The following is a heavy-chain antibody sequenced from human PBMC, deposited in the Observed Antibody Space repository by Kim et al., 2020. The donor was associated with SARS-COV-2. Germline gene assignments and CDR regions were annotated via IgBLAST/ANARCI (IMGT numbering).Heavy chain of an antibody. J-gene: IGHJ6*02. Sequence: ASVKVSCKASGYTFTSYGISWVRQAPGQGLEWMGWISAYNGNTNYAQKLQGRVTMTTDTSTSTAYMELRSLRSDDTAVYYCARGLSLRYSSGWYERDGDYYYGMDVWGQGTTVTVSS. CDR1: GYTFTSYG. V-gene: IGHV1-18*01. CDR2: ISAYNGNT. CDR3: ARGLSLRYSSGWYERDGDYYYGMDV. D-gene: IGHD6-19*01.